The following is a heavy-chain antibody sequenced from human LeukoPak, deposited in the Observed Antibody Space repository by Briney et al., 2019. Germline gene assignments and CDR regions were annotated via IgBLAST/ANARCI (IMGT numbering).Heavy chain of an antibody. D-gene: IGHD6-13*01. V-gene: IGHV1-2*02. J-gene: IGHJ4*02. CDR3: ARDLAAATGNDY. Sequence: VASVKVSCKASGYTFTGYYMHWVRQAPGQGLEWMGWINPNSGGTNYAQKFQGRVTMTRDTSISTAYMELSRLRSDDTAVYYCARDLAAATGNDYWGQGTLVTVSS. CDR2: INPNSGGT. CDR1: GYTFTGYY.